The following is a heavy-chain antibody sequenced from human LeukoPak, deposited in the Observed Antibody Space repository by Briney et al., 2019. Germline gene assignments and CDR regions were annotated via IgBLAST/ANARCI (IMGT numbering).Heavy chain of an antibody. D-gene: IGHD2-2*01. CDR2: TSGSGGST. J-gene: IGHJ5*02. V-gene: IGHV3-23*01. CDR1: GFTFSSYA. Sequence: PGGSLRLSCAASGFTFSSYAMSWVRQAPGKGLEWVSGTSGSGGSTYYADSVKGRFTISRDNPKNTLFLQMNSLRAEDTAVYYCARDQQQLLREVGFDPWGQGTLVTVSS. CDR3: ARDQQQLLREVGFDP.